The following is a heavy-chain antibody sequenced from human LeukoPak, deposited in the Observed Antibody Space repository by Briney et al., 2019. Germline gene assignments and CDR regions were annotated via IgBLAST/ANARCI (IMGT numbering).Heavy chain of an antibody. J-gene: IGHJ6*02. CDR3: ARVPYSSGWYDPYYYNGMDV. D-gene: IGHD6-19*01. CDR2: ISDSGGST. Sequence: GGSLRLSCAASGFTFSSYAMSWVRQGPGQGLEWVSAISDSGGSTYYADSVKGRFTISRDNAKNSLYLQMNSLRAEDTAVYYCARVPYSSGWYDPYYYNGMDVWGQGTTVTVSS. V-gene: IGHV3-23*01. CDR1: GFTFSSYA.